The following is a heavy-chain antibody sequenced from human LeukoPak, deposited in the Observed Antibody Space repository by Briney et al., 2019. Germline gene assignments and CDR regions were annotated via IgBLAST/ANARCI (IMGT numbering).Heavy chain of an antibody. Sequence: PSETLSLTCTVSGGSISSSSYYWGWIRQPPGKGLEWIGSIYYSGSTYYNPSLKSRVTISVDTSKNQFSLKLSSVTAADTAVYYCAVEGSGYSYGYIDYWGQGTLVTVSS. J-gene: IGHJ4*02. CDR3: AVEGSGYSYGYIDY. D-gene: IGHD5-18*01. CDR2: IYYSGST. CDR1: GGSISSSSYY. V-gene: IGHV4-39*01.